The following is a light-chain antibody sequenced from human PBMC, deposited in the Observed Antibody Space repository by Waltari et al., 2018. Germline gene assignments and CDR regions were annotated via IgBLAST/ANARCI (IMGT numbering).Light chain of an antibody. CDR3: QTGGHGTWV. CDR1: RGYSSNV. J-gene: IGLJ3*02. V-gene: IGLV4-69*01. CDR2: VNSDGSH. Sequence: LTQSPSASASLGASVKLTCTLSRGYSSNVIAWLQQQPGKGPRYLMKVNSDGSHRKGDDIPDRFSASNSGTECYLTISSLQSEDEADYYCQTGGHGTWVFGGGTKLTVL.